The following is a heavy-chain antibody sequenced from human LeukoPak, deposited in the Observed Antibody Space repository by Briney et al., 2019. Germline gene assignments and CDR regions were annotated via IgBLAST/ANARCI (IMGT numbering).Heavy chain of an antibody. J-gene: IGHJ4*02. D-gene: IGHD4-23*01. Sequence: ASETLSLTCAVYGGSFSGYYWSWIRQPPGKGLEWIGEINHSGSTNYNPSLKSRVTISVDTSKNQFSLKLSSVTAADTAVYYCARTSSVVTLVDYWGQGTLVTVSS. V-gene: IGHV4-34*01. CDR3: ARTSSVVTLVDY. CDR2: INHSGST. CDR1: GGSFSGYY.